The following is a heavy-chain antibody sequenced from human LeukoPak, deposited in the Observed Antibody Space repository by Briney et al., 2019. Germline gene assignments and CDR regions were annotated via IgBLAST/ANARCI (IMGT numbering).Heavy chain of an antibody. CDR2: IKQDGSEK. CDR1: GFTFSSYW. J-gene: IGHJ4*02. D-gene: IGHD6-13*01. CDR3: ARDGPAAGLYFDY. V-gene: IGHV3-7*03. Sequence: PGGSLRLSCAASGFTFSSYWMNGVRQAPGKGLEWVASIKQDGSEKYYVDSVKGRFTISRDNAKNSLYLQMNSLRAEDTAIYYCARDGPAAGLYFDYWGQGTLVTVSS.